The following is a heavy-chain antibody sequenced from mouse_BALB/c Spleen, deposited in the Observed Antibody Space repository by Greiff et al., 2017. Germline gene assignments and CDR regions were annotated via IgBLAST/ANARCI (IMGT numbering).Heavy chain of an antibody. D-gene: IGHD2-4*01. V-gene: IGHV5-6-5*01. J-gene: IGHJ2*01. Sequence: EVHLVESGGGLVKPGGSLKLSCAASGFTFSSYAMSWVRQTPEKRLEWVASISSGGSTYYPDSVKGRFTISRDNARNILYLQMSSPRSEDTAMYYCARHYYDYDFDYWGQGTTLTVSS. CDR3: ARHYYDYDFDY. CDR1: GFTFSSYA. CDR2: ISSGGST.